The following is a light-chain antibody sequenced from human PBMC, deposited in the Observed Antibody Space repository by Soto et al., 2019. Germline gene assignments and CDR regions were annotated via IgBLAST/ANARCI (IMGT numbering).Light chain of an antibody. CDR1: QSVSGN. J-gene: IGKJ4*01. CDR3: QQYDDWLRLT. V-gene: IGKV3D-15*01. CDR2: GAS. Sequence: EIVFTQSPGTLSLSPGERATLSCRASQSVSGNYLAWYQQKPGQAPRLLIFGASSRATGIPARFSGSGSGTEFNLTISSLQSEDFAVYFCQQYDDWLRLTFGGGTKVDIK.